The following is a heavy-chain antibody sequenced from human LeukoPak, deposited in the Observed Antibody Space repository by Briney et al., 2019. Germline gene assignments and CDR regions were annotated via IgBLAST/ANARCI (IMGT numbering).Heavy chain of an antibody. J-gene: IGHJ4*02. CDR1: GFTFSSYS. D-gene: IGHD4-11*01. V-gene: IGHV3-21*04. CDR2: ISSSSSYI. CDR3: SIRPSMTTVTTALDY. Sequence: PGGSLRLSCAASGFTFSSYSMNWVRQAPGKGLEWVSSISSSSSYIYYADSVKGRFTISRDNSKNTLYLQMNTLRAEDTAVYYCSIRPSMTTVTTALDYWGQGTLVTVSS.